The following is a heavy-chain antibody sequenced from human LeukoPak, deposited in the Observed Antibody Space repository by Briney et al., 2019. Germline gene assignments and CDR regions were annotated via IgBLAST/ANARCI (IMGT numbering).Heavy chain of an antibody. CDR2: IYSSGST. Sequence: PSETLSLTCSVSGGSANSYYWSWIRQSGGKGLEWIGRIYSSGSTVYHPSLNSRLTMSIDTSKNQFSLTLKSVTAPDTAVYYWARVKASSTSWTFDQWGEGALVTVSS. D-gene: IGHD2-2*01. J-gene: IGHJ4*02. CDR1: GGSANSYY. CDR3: ARVKASSTSWTFDQ. V-gene: IGHV4-4*07.